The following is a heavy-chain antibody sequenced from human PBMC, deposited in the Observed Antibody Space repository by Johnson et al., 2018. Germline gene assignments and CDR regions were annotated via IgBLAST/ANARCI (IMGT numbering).Heavy chain of an antibody. J-gene: IGHJ4*02. D-gene: IGHD5-12*01. Sequence: QEQLVQAGGGVVQAGRSLRLSCVVSGFTFNYYAMYWVRQAPGKGLEWVSVISHDGSSKYYADSVKGRFTISRDNSKKTLYMQMSSLRAEDTAVCYCARGNRANIAKSYFDYWGQGTLVTVSS. CDR1: GFTFNYYA. CDR3: ARGNRANIAKSYFDY. CDR2: ISHDGSSK. V-gene: IGHV3-30*03.